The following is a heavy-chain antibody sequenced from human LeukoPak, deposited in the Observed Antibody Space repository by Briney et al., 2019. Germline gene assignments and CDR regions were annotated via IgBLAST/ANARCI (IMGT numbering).Heavy chain of an antibody. CDR1: GGSISSGSYY. Sequence: SQTLSLTCTGSGGSISSGSYYWSWIRQPAGKGLEWIGRIYTSGSTNYNPSLKSRVTISVDTSKNQFSLKLSSVTAADTAVYYCASPDLVGGDAFDIWGQGTMVTVSS. J-gene: IGHJ3*02. D-gene: IGHD2-8*02. CDR3: ASPDLVGGDAFDI. V-gene: IGHV4-61*02. CDR2: IYTSGST.